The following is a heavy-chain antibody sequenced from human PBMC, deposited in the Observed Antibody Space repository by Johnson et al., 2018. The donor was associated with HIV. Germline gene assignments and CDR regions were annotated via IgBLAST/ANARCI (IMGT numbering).Heavy chain of an antibody. CDR1: GFTFSSYA. J-gene: IGHJ3*02. CDR2: ISYDGSNK. V-gene: IGHV3-30*04. Sequence: QVQLVESGGGVVQPGRSLRLSCASSGFTFSSYAMHWVRQAPGKGLKWVAVISYDGSNKYFADSVKGRFTISRDNSKNTVYLQMTSLRPYDTAVYYCARVSSIAALWDAFDIWGQGTVVTVSS. CDR3: ARVSSIAALWDAFDI. D-gene: IGHD6-6*01.